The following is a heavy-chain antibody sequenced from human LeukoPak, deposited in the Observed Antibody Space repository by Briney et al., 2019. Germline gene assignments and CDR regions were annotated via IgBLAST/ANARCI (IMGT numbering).Heavy chain of an antibody. D-gene: IGHD6-13*01. Sequence: PSETLSLTCTASGGSISSYYWSWIRQPPGKGLEWIGGIYTSGSTNYNPSLKSRVTMSVDPCKNQFSLKLSSVTAADTAVYYCARDGTSSSWYVYFQHWGQGTLGTVSS. J-gene: IGHJ1*01. CDR3: ARDGTSSSWYVYFQH. V-gene: IGHV4-4*07. CDR2: IYTSGST. CDR1: GGSISSYY.